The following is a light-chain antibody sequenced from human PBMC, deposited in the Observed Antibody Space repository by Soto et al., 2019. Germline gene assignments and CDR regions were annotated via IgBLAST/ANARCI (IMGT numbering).Light chain of an antibody. CDR1: SSNIGNNY. CDR3: GTWDSSLSAYNYV. J-gene: IGLJ1*01. V-gene: IGLV1-51*01. CDR2: DNN. Sequence: QSVLTQPPSVSAAPGQKVTISCSGSSSNIGNNYVSWYQQLPGTAPKLLIYDNNKRPSGIPDRFSGSKSGTSATLGITGLQTGDEADYYCGTWDSSLSAYNYVFGTGTKAPS.